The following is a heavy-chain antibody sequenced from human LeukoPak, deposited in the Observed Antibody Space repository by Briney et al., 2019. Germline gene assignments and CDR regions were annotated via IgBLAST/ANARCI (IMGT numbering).Heavy chain of an antibody. V-gene: IGHV4-30-4*01. J-gene: IGHJ4*02. Sequence: SETLSLTCTVSGGSISSSSYYWSWIRQPPGKGLEWIGYIYYSGSTYYNPSLKSRVTISVDTSKNQFSLKLSSVTAADTAVYYCAGNWNDVGIDYWGQGTLVTVSS. CDR1: GGSISSSSYY. CDR2: IYYSGST. CDR3: AGNWNDVGIDY. D-gene: IGHD1-20*01.